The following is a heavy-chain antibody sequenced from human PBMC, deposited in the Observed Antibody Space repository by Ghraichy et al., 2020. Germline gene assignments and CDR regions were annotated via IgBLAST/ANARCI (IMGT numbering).Heavy chain of an antibody. CDR1: GGSVSSGSYY. CDR2: IYYSGST. J-gene: IGHJ6*02. V-gene: IGHV4-61*01. Sequence: SETLSLTCTVSGGSVSSGSYYWSWIRQPPGKGLEWIGYIYYSGSTNYNPSLKSRVTISVDPSKNQFSLKLSAVTAADMAVYYCARASPIYCSSTSCSFLYRMDVWGQGTTVTVSS. CDR3: ARASPIYCSSTSCSFLYRMDV. D-gene: IGHD2-2*01.